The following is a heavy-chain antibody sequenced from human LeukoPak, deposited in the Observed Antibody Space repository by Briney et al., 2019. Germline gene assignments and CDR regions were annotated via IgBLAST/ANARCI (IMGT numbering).Heavy chain of an antibody. CDR3: ARDTLLSTYYYGSGRNHNWFDP. D-gene: IGHD3-10*01. CDR1: GYTFTSYG. V-gene: IGHV1-18*01. Sequence: ASVKVSCKASGYTFTSYGISWVRQAPGQRLEWMGWISAYNGNTNYAQKLQGRVTMTTDTSTSTAYMELRSLRSDDTAVYYCARDTLLSTYYYGSGRNHNWFDPWGQGTLVTVSS. J-gene: IGHJ5*02. CDR2: ISAYNGNT.